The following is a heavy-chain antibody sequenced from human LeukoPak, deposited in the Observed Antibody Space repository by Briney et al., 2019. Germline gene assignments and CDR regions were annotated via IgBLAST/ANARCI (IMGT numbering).Heavy chain of an antibody. CDR2: ISGSGGST. Sequence: GGSLRLSCAASGFTFSSYAMSWVRQAPGKGLEWVSAISGSGGSTYYADSVKGRFTISRDNAKNSLYLQMNSLRAEDTAVYYCARDTYGDYVDYWGQGTLVTVSS. J-gene: IGHJ4*02. CDR3: ARDTYGDYVDY. D-gene: IGHD4-17*01. CDR1: GFTFSSYA. V-gene: IGHV3-23*01.